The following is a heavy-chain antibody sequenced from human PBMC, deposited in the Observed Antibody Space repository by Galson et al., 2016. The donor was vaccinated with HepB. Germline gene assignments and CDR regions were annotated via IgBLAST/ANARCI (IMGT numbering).Heavy chain of an antibody. Sequence: SLRLSCAASGFTFGDYALSWFRQAPGKGLEWVGFIRSKGFGGSTEYAASVKDRFTISRDDSKTIAYLQMNSLKTEDTAVYYCTRTFCSSTSCRVVRYFDTWGQGIPVTVSS. V-gene: IGHV3-49*03. CDR3: TRTFCSSTSCRVVRYFDT. D-gene: IGHD2-2*01. J-gene: IGHJ5*02. CDR2: IRSKGFGGST. CDR1: GFTFGDYA.